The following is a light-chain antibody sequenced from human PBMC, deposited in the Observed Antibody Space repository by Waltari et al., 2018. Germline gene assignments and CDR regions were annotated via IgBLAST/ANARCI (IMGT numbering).Light chain of an antibody. V-gene: IGKV3-11*01. Sequence: EIVLTQTPATLSLSPGERATLSCRASQSVYSYLAWYQQKPGLPPRLHIYDASSRATGIPARFVGSGSGTDFTLTISRREPEDFAVYYCQERSNWPGGSFGGGTKVEIK. CDR2: DAS. J-gene: IGKJ4*01. CDR1: QSVYSY. CDR3: QERSNWPGGS.